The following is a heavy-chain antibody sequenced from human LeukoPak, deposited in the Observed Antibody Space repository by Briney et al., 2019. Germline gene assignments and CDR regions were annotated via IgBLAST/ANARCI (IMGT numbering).Heavy chain of an antibody. D-gene: IGHD2-2*02. J-gene: IGHJ4*02. CDR2: ISGSGGST. Sequence: PGGPLRLSCAASGFTFSSYAMSWVRQASGKGLEWVSAISGSGGSTYYADSVKGRFTISRDNSKNTLYLQMNSLRAEDTAVYYCARAIGVTCISTSCYSFDYWGQGTLVTVSS. V-gene: IGHV3-23*01. CDR3: ARAIGVTCISTSCYSFDY. CDR1: GFTFSSYA.